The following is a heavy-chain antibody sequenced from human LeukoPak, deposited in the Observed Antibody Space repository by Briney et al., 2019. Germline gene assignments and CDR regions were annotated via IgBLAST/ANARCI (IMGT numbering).Heavy chain of an antibody. J-gene: IGHJ6*02. Sequence: PSETLSLTCTVSGGSISSTSYYWGWIRQPPGKGLEWIGGIYYSGSTYYNPSLKSRVTISVDTSKNQFSLKLSSVTAADTAVYYCARSLSGSSSLNYYYYGMDVWGQGTTVTVSS. CDR3: ARSLSGSSSLNYYYYGMDV. CDR2: IYYSGST. D-gene: IGHD1-26*01. CDR1: GGSISSTSYY. V-gene: IGHV4-39*01.